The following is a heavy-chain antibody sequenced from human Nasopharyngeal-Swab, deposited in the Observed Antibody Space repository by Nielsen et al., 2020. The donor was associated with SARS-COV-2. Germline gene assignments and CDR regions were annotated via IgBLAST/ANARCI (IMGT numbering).Heavy chain of an antibody. V-gene: IGHV4-39*01. CDR2: IYPSGST. D-gene: IGHD6-6*01. CDR3: ARLDSRSSGDY. Sequence: SETLSLICAVSGGSISSGGYSWGWIRQPPGKGLEWIAQIYPSGSTNYNPSLRSRVTISIDTSKKQFSLKLHSVTAADTAVYYCARLDSRSSGDYWGQGSLVTVSS. J-gene: IGHJ4*02. CDR1: GGSISSGGYS.